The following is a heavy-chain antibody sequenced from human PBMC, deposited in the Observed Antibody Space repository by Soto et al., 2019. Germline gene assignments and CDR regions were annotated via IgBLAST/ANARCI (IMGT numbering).Heavy chain of an antibody. V-gene: IGHV1-2*04. CDR3: ARDAVSFCSHWYAAQPDTFDI. CDR2: INPNSGGT. Sequence: GASVKVSCKASGYTFTGYYMHWVRQAPGQGLEWMGWINPNSGGTNYAQKFQGWVTMTRDTSASPAYMELSRLRSEDTAVYYCARDAVSFCSHWYAAQPDTFDIWGQGTMVTVSS. J-gene: IGHJ3*02. D-gene: IGHD6-13*01. CDR1: GYTFTGYY.